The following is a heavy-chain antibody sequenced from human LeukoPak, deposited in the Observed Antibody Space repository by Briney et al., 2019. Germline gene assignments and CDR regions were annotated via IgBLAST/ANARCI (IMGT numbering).Heavy chain of an antibody. CDR3: ARGIPKPDPIVVVPAAIRVAQAFDY. CDR2: ISHSGST. Sequence: SETLSLTCAVYGGSFSGYSWNWIRQPPGNGLEWIGEISHSGSTNYNPSLKSRVTISVDTSKNQFSLKLSSVTAADTAVYYCARGIPKPDPIVVVPAAIRVAQAFDYWGQGTLITLSS. D-gene: IGHD2-2*01. V-gene: IGHV4-34*01. CDR1: GGSFSGYS. J-gene: IGHJ4*02.